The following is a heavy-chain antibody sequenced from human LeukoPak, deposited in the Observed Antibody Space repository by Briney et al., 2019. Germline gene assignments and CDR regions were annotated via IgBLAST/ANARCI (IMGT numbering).Heavy chain of an antibody. J-gene: IGHJ4*02. CDR3: ARGALTGYYFDY. D-gene: IGHD7-27*01. Sequence: SETLSLTCTVSGGSVSSGGYYWSWIRQPPGKGLEWIGYIYHSGSTYYNPSLKSRVTISVDRSKNQFSLKLSSVTAADTAVYYCARGALTGYYFDYWGRGTLVTVSS. CDR2: IYHSGST. CDR1: GGSVSSGGYY. V-gene: IGHV4-30-2*01.